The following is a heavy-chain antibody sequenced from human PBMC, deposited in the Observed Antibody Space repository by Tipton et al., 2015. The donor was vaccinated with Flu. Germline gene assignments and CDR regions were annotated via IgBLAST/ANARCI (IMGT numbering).Heavy chain of an antibody. CDR2: ISSSSSYI. J-gene: IGHJ6*02. CDR3: ARDGYYDFWSGYFHRYYGMDV. V-gene: IGHV3-21*01. D-gene: IGHD3-3*01. Sequence: SLRLSCAASGFTFSSYSMNWVRQAPGKGLEWVSSISSSSSYIYYADSVKGRFTISRDNAKNSLYLQMNSLRAEDTAVYYCARDGYYDFWSGYFHRYYGMDVWGQGTTVTVSS. CDR1: GFTFSSYS.